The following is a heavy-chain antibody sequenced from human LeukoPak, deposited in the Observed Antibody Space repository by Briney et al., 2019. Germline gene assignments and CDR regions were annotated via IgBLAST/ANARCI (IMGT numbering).Heavy chain of an antibody. CDR3: ARGWGYYFDY. J-gene: IGHJ4*02. D-gene: IGHD3-16*01. Sequence: GESLKISCKGSGYSFTSYWISWVRQMPGKGLEWMGRIDPSDSYTNYSPSFQGHVTISADKSISTAYLQWSSLKASNTAMYYCARGWGYYFDYWGQGTLVTVSS. CDR1: GYSFTSYW. CDR2: IDPSDSYT. V-gene: IGHV5-10-1*01.